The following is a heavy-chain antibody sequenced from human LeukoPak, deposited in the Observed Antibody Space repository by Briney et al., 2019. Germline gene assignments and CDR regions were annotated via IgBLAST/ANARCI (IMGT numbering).Heavy chain of an antibody. Sequence: VASVNVSCKASGYSLSDYYMHWVRQAPGQGLEWMGRIHPNSGSTNYAQNFQGRVTMTRDTSISTAYMELTRLRYDDTAVYYCARPHSSSFYVVDYWGQGTLVTVSS. V-gene: IGHV1-2*06. D-gene: IGHD6-13*01. CDR3: ARPHSSSFYVVDY. CDR2: IHPNSGST. J-gene: IGHJ4*02. CDR1: GYSLSDYY.